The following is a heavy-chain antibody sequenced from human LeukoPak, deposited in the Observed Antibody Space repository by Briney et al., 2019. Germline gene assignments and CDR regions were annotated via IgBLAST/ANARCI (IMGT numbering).Heavy chain of an antibody. J-gene: IGHJ4*02. Sequence: GGSLRLSCAASGFTFDNYAMHWVRQPPGKGLEWVSGISWNSGSIDYADSVKGRFTISRDNAKNSLYLQMNSLRVEDTAFYYCAKDNRRHYTSGPNPDSLHWGQGALVTVSS. V-gene: IGHV3-9*01. CDR3: AKDNRRHYTSGPNPDSLH. CDR1: GFTFDNYA. D-gene: IGHD6-19*01. CDR2: ISWNSGSI.